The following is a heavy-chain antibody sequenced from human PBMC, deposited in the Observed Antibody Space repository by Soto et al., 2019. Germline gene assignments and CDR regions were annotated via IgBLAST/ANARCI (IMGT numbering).Heavy chain of an antibody. D-gene: IGHD1-7*01. CDR3: TTDFNWNYFLGDY. CDR2: IKSKTDGGTT. Sequence: GGSLRLSCAASGFTFSNAWMSWVRQAPGKGLEWVGRIKSKTDGGTTDYAAPVKGRFTISRDDSKNTLYLQMNSLKTEDTAVYYCTTDFNWNYFLGDYWGQGTLVTVSS. J-gene: IGHJ4*02. V-gene: IGHV3-15*01. CDR1: GFTFSNAW.